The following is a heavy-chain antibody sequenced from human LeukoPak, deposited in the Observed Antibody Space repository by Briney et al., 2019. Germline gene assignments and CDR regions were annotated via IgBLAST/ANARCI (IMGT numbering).Heavy chain of an antibody. Sequence: SQTLSLTCTVSGGSISSGGYYWSWIRQHPGKGLEWIGYIYYSGSTYYNPSLKSRVTISVDTSKNQFSLKLSSVTAADTAVYYCARRGYSYGYWFDPWGQGTLVTVSS. J-gene: IGHJ5*02. D-gene: IGHD5-18*01. CDR2: IYYSGST. V-gene: IGHV4-31*03. CDR1: GGSISSGGYY. CDR3: ARRGYSYGYWFDP.